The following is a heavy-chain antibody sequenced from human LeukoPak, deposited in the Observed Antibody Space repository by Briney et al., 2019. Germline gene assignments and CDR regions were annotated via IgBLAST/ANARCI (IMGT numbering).Heavy chain of an antibody. Sequence: SETLSLTCAVYGGSFSGYYWSWIRQPPGKGLEWIGEINHSGSTNYNPSLKSRVTISVDTSKNQVSLKLSSVTAADTAVYYCASGGGDPDRKFDYWGQGTLVTVSS. CDR2: INHSGST. CDR1: GGSFSGYY. J-gene: IGHJ4*02. CDR3: ASGGGDPDRKFDY. V-gene: IGHV4-34*01. D-gene: IGHD2-21*02.